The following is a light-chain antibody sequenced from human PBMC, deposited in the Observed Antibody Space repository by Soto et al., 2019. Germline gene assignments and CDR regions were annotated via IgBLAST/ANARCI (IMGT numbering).Light chain of an antibody. J-gene: IGKJ2*01. V-gene: IGKV3-20*01. Sequence: EIVLTQSPGTLSLSPGERATLSCRASQSVSSSYLAWYQHTPGQAPRLLIYGASSRATGIPDRVSGSGSGTDFTLTISRLEPEDFAVYYCQQYGSSPHSFGQGTELEIK. CDR2: GAS. CDR3: QQYGSSPHS. CDR1: QSVSSSY.